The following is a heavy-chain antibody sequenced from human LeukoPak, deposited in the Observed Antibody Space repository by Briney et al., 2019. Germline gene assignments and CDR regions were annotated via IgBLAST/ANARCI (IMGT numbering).Heavy chain of an antibody. CDR3: ARGGRADTAMEFDY. D-gene: IGHD5-18*01. Sequence: GASVKVSCKASGYTFTSYDINWVRQATGQGLEWMGWMNPNSGNTGYAQKFQGRVTMTRNTSISTAYMELSSLRSEDTAVYYCARGGRADTAMEFDYWGQGTLVTVSS. CDR2: MNPNSGNT. CDR1: GYTFTSYD. V-gene: IGHV1-8*01. J-gene: IGHJ4*02.